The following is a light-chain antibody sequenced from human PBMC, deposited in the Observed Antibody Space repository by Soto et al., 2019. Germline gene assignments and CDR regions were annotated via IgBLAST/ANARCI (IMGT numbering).Light chain of an antibody. J-gene: IGKJ1*01. Sequence: EIVLTQSPGTLSLSPGERATLSCRASQSVSSSYLAWYQQKPGQAPRLLIYCASSRATGIPDRFSGSGSGTDFTLTISRLEPEDFAVYYCQQYGSSPQTFGQGTKVESK. V-gene: IGKV3-20*01. CDR2: CAS. CDR1: QSVSSSY. CDR3: QQYGSSPQT.